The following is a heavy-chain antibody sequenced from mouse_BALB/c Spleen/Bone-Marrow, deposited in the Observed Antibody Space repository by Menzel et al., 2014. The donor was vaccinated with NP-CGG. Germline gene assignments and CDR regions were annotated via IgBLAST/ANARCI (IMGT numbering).Heavy chain of an antibody. J-gene: IGHJ1*01. Sequence: VQLQQSGAEVVKPGASVRLSCKTSGYTFTNYWMHWVKQGPGQGLEWIGDINPSNGRATYSEKFKSKATLTVDTSSSTAYMQLSSLTSEDSAVYYCARYYNYYFDVWGAGTTVTVSS. D-gene: IGHD1-1*01. V-gene: IGHV1S81*02. CDR1: GYTFTNYW. CDR2: INPSNGRA. CDR3: ARYYNYYFDV.